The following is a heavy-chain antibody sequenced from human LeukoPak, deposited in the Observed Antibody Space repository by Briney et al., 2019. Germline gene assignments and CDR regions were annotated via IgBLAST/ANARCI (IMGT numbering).Heavy chain of an antibody. J-gene: IGHJ4*02. CDR1: GGSMKSDYDS. CDR3: ARLGNGDYGDY. V-gene: IGHV4-39*01. Sequence: PSQTLSLTCTVSGGSMKSDYDSWGWIRQPPGKGQEWIGSIYYSGSTYYNPSLESRVTISVDTTKNQFSLNVRSVTAADTAVYYCARLGNGDYGDYWGQGSLVTVSS. CDR2: IYYSGST. D-gene: IGHD4/OR15-4a*01.